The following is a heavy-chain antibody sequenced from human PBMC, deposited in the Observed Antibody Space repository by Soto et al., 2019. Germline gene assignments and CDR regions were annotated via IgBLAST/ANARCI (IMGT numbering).Heavy chain of an antibody. D-gene: IGHD3-16*01. CDR1: GRSMSSNY. CDR3: ATDRGAFYFDS. J-gene: IGHJ4*02. V-gene: IGHV4-59*01. CDR2: VFYGGT. Sequence: PSETLSLTCSVSGRSMSSNYWSWTRQSPDKGLEWLGYVFYGGTDYNPSLEGRVTMSVETSKSQFSLKLTSVTAADTAVYYCATDRGAFYFDSWGQAFLVTVSS.